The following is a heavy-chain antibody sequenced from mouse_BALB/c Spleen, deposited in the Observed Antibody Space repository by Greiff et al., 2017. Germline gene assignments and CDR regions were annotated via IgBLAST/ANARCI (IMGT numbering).Heavy chain of an antibody. V-gene: IGHV1-7*01. Sequence: VQLQQSGADLAKPGASVKLSCKASGYTFTSYWMHWVKQRPGQGLEWIGYINPSTGYTEYNQKFKDKATLTADKSSSTAYMQLSSLTSEDSAVYYCARWEGNSSCYAMDYWGQGTSVTVSS. D-gene: IGHD2-1*01. CDR3: ARWEGNSSCYAMDY. J-gene: IGHJ4*01. CDR1: GYTFTSYW. CDR2: INPSTGYT.